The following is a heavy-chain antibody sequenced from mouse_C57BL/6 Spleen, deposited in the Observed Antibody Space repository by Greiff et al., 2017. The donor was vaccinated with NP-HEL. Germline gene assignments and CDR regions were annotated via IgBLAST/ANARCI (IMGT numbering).Heavy chain of an antibody. V-gene: IGHV5-6*01. J-gene: IGHJ2*01. CDR2: ISSGGSYT. Sequence: EVKLMESGGDLVKPGGSLKLSCAASGFTFSSYGMSWVRQTPDKRLEWVATISSGGSYTYYPDSVKGRFTISRDNAKNTLYLQMSSLKSEDTAMYYCARQHYGSSYEGFDYWGQGTTLTVSS. CDR1: GFTFSSYG. D-gene: IGHD1-1*01. CDR3: ARQHYGSSYEGFDY.